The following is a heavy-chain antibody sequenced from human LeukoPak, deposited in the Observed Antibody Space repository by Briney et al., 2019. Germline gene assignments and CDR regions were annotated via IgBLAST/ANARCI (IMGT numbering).Heavy chain of an antibody. CDR2: IYTSGRT. Sequence: PSETLSLTCTVSGCSISSYYWSWIRQPAAKGLEWIGRIYTSGRTNYNPSLKSRLTMSVDTSKNQFSLKLSSVTAADTAVYYCASSDFWRGYGDYWGQGTLVTVSS. D-gene: IGHD3-3*01. CDR3: ASSDFWRGYGDY. J-gene: IGHJ4*02. V-gene: IGHV4-4*07. CDR1: GCSISSYY.